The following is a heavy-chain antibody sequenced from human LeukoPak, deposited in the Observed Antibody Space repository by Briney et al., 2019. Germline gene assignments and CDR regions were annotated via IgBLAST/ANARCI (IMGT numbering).Heavy chain of an antibody. Sequence: GGSLRLSCAASGFTFSNHWIHWVRQVPGKRLVWVSRIDGNGNNKNYADSVKGRFSISRDNAKSTLYLQMNSLRAEDTAVYYCARGPGSSGGAYVGDYWGHGTLVTVSS. D-gene: IGHD3-22*01. CDR1: GFTFSNHW. J-gene: IGHJ4*01. CDR3: ARGPGSSGGAYVGDY. CDR2: IDGNGNNK. V-gene: IGHV3-74*01.